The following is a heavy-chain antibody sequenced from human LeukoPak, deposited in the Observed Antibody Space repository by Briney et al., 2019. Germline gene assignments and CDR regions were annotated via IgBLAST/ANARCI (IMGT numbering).Heavy chain of an antibody. Sequence: PGGSLRLSCGASGFTLIDYNMHWVRQAPGKGLEYVAFIQFDGTTEYYTDSVKGRFTMSRDKSKNTLYLQMNSLRGGDTAVYYCARGAAVALELRGQGTLVTVSS. V-gene: IGHV3-30*02. D-gene: IGHD6-19*01. CDR2: IQFDGTTE. J-gene: IGHJ4*02. CDR3: ARGAAVALEL. CDR1: GFTLIDYN.